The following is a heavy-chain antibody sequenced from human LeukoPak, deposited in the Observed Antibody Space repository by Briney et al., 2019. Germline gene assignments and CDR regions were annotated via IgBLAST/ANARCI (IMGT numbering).Heavy chain of an antibody. CDR3: AKGGSSWLNWFDP. D-gene: IGHD6-13*01. V-gene: IGHV3-9*01. CDR1: GFTFDDYA. J-gene: IGHJ5*02. CDR2: ISWNSNSI. Sequence: GRSLRLSCAASGFTFDDYAMHWVRQAPGKGLEWVSGISWNSNSIDYADSVKGRFTISRDNAKNSLYLQLNSLRPEDTALYYCAKGGSSWLNWFDPWGQGTLVIVSS.